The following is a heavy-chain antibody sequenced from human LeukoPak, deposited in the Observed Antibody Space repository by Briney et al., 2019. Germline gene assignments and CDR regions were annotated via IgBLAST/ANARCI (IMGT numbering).Heavy chain of an antibody. Sequence: GGSLRLSCAASRFTFSSYWMHWVRQAPGKGLVWVSRIDTDGSTTTYADSVKGRFTISRDNAKNTLYLQMNSLRAEGTAVYYCARTIGSKNAFDLWGQGTMVTVSS. V-gene: IGHV3-74*01. CDR1: RFTFSSYW. CDR3: ARTIGSKNAFDL. J-gene: IGHJ3*01. CDR2: IDTDGSTT. D-gene: IGHD1-26*01.